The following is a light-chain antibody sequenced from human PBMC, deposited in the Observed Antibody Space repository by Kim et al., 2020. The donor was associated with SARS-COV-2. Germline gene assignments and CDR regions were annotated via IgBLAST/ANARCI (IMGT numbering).Light chain of an antibody. CDR3: QQRSNWPPYT. J-gene: IGKJ2*01. V-gene: IGKV3-11*01. CDR2: DAS. Sequence: LSPGERATLSCRASQSVSSYLAWYQQKPGQAPMLLIYDASNRATGIPARFSGSGSGTDFTLTISSLEPEDFAVYYCQQRSNWPPYTFGQGTKLEI. CDR1: QSVSSY.